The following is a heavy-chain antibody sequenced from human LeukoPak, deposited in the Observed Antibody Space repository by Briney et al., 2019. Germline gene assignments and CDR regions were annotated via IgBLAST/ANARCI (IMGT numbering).Heavy chain of an antibody. V-gene: IGHV3-30*02. CDR3: AKGGGYEAQYYYYLDV. CDR1: GFTFSSYG. CDR2: IRYDGSNK. J-gene: IGHJ6*03. Sequence: GGSLRLSCAASGFTFSSYGMYWVRQAPGKGLEWVAFIRYDGSNKYYADSVKGRFTVSRDNSKNTLYLQMKSLRAEDTAVYYCAKGGGYEAQYYYYLDVWGKGTTVTISS. D-gene: IGHD5-12*01.